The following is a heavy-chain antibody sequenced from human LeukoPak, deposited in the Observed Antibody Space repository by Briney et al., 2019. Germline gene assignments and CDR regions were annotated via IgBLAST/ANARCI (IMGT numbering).Heavy chain of an antibody. D-gene: IGHD3-22*01. CDR1: GGSFSGYY. Sequence: SETLSLTCAVYGGSFSGYYWSWIRQPPGKGLEWIGSIYSSGSTYYNPSLKSRVTISVDTSKNQFSLKLSSVTAADTAVYYCARPGYYYDSSGYNYRDYWGQGVLVAVSP. CDR2: IYSSGST. CDR3: ARPGYYYDSSGYNYRDY. V-gene: IGHV4-34*01. J-gene: IGHJ4*02.